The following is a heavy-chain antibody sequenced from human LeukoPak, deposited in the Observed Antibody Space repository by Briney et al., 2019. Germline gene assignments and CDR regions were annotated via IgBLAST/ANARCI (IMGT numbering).Heavy chain of an antibody. CDR1: GFTFGSYG. J-gene: IGHJ4*02. D-gene: IGHD3-22*01. V-gene: IGHV3-30*18. CDR2: ISYDGSNK. CDR3: AKERKYYDSSGYSGFDY. Sequence: GRSLRLSCAASGFTFGSYGMHWVRQAPGKGLEWVAVISYDGSNKYYADSVKGRFTISRDNSKNTLYLQMNSLRAEDTAVYYCAKERKYYDSSGYSGFDYWGQGTLVTVSS.